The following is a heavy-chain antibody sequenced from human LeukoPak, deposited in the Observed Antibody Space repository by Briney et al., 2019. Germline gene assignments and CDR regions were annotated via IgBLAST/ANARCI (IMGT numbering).Heavy chain of an antibody. CDR2: IRGSDGST. CDR1: GFTFSTYA. CDR3: AKDVYGDYGGLDY. Sequence: GGSLTLSCAASGFTFSTYALSWVRQSPGKGLEWVSSIRGSDGSTYYADSVKGRFVMSRDNSKNTMYLQMNSLRAEDTAVYYCAKDVYGDYGGLDYWGQGTLVTVSS. J-gene: IGHJ4*02. V-gene: IGHV3-23*01. D-gene: IGHD4-17*01.